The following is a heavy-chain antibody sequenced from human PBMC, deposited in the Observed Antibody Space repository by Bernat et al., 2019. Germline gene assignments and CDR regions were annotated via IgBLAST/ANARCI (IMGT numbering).Heavy chain of an antibody. Sequence: EVQLVESGGGLVQPGRSLRLSCAASGFTFDDYAMHWVLQAPGKGLAGVCGMRWNSGSIGYADSVKGRFTISRDNAKNSLYLQMNSLRAEDTALYYCAKDGGALGYCTNGVCAGFKYYFDYWGQGTLVTVSS. D-gene: IGHD2-8*01. V-gene: IGHV3-9*01. CDR2: MRWNSGSI. CDR1: GFTFDDYA. J-gene: IGHJ4*02. CDR3: AKDGGALGYCTNGVCAGFKYYFDY.